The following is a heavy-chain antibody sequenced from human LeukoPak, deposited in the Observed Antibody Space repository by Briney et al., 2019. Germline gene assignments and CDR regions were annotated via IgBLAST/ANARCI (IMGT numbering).Heavy chain of an antibody. J-gene: IGHJ4*02. V-gene: IGHV3-30*18. CDR3: AKDRECSGGSCYSYYFDY. CDR2: ISYDGSNK. CDR1: GFTFSSYG. Sequence: GGSLRLSCAASGFTFSSYGMHWVRQASGKGLEWVAVISYDGSNKYYADSVKGRFTISRDNSKNTLYLQMNSLRAEDTAVYYCAKDRECSGGSCYSYYFDYWGQGTLVTVSS. D-gene: IGHD2-15*01.